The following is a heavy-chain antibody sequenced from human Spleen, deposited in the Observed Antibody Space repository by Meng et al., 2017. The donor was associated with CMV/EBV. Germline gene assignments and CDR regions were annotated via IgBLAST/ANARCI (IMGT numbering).Heavy chain of an antibody. Sequence: ASVKVSCKASGYSFITYYIHWVRQAPGQGLEWMGRINPDGGTTTYAQRFPGGLTLTSDTSTSTVYMELSRLTSEDTAVYYCARDLVGYDAFDIWGQGTLVTVSS. CDR1: GYSFITYY. V-gene: IGHV1-46*01. CDR2: INPDGGTT. CDR3: ARDLVGYDAFDI. J-gene: IGHJ3*02. D-gene: IGHD3-22*01.